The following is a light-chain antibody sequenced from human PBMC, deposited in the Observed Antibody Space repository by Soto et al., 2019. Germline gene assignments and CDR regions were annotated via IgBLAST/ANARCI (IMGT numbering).Light chain of an antibody. CDR1: NSNIGAGYD. Sequence: QSVLTQPPSVSGAPGQRVTISCTGYNSNIGAGYDVHWYQQLPGTAPKLLIYGNSNRTSGAPDRFSASKSGTSASLAITGLQDEDEADYYCQSYDSSLSGRVFGGGTKLTVL. CDR2: GNS. V-gene: IGLV1-40*01. J-gene: IGLJ3*02. CDR3: QSYDSSLSGRV.